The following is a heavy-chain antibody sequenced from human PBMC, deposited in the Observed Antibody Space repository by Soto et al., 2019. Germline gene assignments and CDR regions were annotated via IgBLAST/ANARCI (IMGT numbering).Heavy chain of an antibody. J-gene: IGHJ5*02. Sequence: PSETLSLTCTVSGGSISSGGYYWGRIRQPPGKGLEWIGSIYYSGSTYYNPSLKSRVTISVDTSKNQFSLKLSSVTAADTAVYYCARQGRGDFWSGYNWFDPWGQGTLVTVSS. CDR3: ARQGRGDFWSGYNWFDP. CDR1: GGSISSGGYY. D-gene: IGHD3-3*01. CDR2: IYYSGST. V-gene: IGHV4-39*01.